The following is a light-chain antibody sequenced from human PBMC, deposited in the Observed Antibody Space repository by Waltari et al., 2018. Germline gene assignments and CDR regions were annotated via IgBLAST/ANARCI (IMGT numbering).Light chain of an antibody. CDR2: KAS. V-gene: IGKV1-5*03. J-gene: IGKJ4*01. CDR1: QGISKW. CDR3: QQYNSYSLLS. Sequence: DIQMTQSPSTLSAPVGDRVIFSCRASQGISKWLAWYQQKPGKAPKLLIYKASTLESGVPSRFSGSGSGTEFTLTISSLQPEDFATYYCQQYNSYSLLSFGGGTKVEIK.